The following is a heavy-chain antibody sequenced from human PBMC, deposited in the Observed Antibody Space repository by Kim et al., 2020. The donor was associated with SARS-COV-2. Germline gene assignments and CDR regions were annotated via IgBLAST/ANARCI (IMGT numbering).Heavy chain of an antibody. CDR3: ARDVGSGYSYGYDSSGYPFDY. CDR1: GFTFSSYG. D-gene: IGHD5-18*01. V-gene: IGHV3-33*01. J-gene: IGHJ4*02. CDR2: IWYDGSNK. Sequence: GGSLRLSCAASGFTFSSYGMHWVRQAPGKGLEWVAVIWYDGSNKYYADSVKGRFTISRDNSKNTLYLQMNSLRAEDTAVYYCARDVGSGYSYGYDSSGYPFDYWGQGTLVTVSS.